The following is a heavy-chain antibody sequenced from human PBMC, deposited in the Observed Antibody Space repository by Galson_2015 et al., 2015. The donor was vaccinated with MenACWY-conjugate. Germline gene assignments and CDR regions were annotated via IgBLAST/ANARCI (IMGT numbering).Heavy chain of an antibody. CDR2: ISSSSSYT. CDR1: GFTFSDYY. CDR3: ARTRTYDILTGYNY. D-gene: IGHD3-9*01. Sequence: SLRLSCAASGFTFSDYYMSWVRQAPGKGLEWVSYISSSSSYTNYADSVKGRFTISRDNAKNSLYLQMNSLRAEDTAVYYCARTRTYDILTGYNYWGQGTLVTVSS. J-gene: IGHJ4*02. V-gene: IGHV3-11*03.